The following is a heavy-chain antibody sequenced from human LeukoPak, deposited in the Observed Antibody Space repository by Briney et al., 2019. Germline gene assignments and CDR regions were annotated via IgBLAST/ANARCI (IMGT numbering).Heavy chain of an antibody. CDR2: IHHSETA. V-gene: IGHV4-34*01. J-gene: IGHJ5*02. CDR3: ARGPYCTDDSCYENWFDP. D-gene: IGHD2-8*01. Sequence: PSETLSLTCAVYGGSFSVYYWSCIRRPPAKGLEWIGEIHHSETANSNPSLKSRVTISVDTSKNQFSLNLSSVTAADTAVYYCARGPYCTDDSCYENWFDPCGQGTLVTVSS. CDR1: GGSFSVYY.